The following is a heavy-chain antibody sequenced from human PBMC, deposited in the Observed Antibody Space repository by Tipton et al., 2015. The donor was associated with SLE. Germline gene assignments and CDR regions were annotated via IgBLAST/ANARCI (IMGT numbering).Heavy chain of an antibody. CDR2: IYTSGST. CDR1: GGSISSYY. V-gene: IGHV4-4*07. D-gene: IGHD6-13*01. CDR3: ARDRGGSSWGGDWFDP. J-gene: IGHJ5*02. Sequence: TLSLTCTVSGGSISSYYWSWIRQPAGKGLGWIGRIYTSGSTNYHPSLKSRVTMSVDTSKNQFSLKLSSVTAADTAVYYCARDRGGSSWGGDWFDPWGQGTLVTVSS.